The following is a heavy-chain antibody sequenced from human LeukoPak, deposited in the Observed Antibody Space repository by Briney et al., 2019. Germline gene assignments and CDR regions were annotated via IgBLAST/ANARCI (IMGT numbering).Heavy chain of an antibody. V-gene: IGHV4-59*08. CDR3: ARIPDDAFDI. CDR1: GGSISSYY. Sequence: PSETLSLTCTVSGGSISSYYWSWIRQPPGKGLEWIGYIYYSGSTNYNPSLKSRVTISVDTSKNQFSLKLSSVTAADTAVYYCARIPDDAFDIWGQGTMVTVSS. CDR2: IYYSGST. J-gene: IGHJ3*02.